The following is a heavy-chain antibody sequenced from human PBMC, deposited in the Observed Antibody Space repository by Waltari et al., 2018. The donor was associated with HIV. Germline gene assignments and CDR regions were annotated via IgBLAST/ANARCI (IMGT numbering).Heavy chain of an antibody. CDR1: GYTFTSYG. D-gene: IGHD6-19*01. Sequence: QVQLVQSGAEGKKPGASVKVSCKASGYTFTSYGISWVRQAPGQGLECMGWLRAHQRNTNSAPHLRGLVTLTTPTSPSPAYSELTGLRADDPADTCGARVPWPNSRGWHGLLDDGGQRTLVTVSS. CDR2: LRAHQRNT. CDR3: ARVPWPNSRGWHGLLDD. V-gene: IGHV1-18*01. J-gene: IGHJ4*02.